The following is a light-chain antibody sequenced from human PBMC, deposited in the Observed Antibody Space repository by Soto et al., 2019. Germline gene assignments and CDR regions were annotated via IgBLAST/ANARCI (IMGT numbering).Light chain of an antibody. J-gene: IGKJ5*01. CDR2: GAS. CDR1: QTVYNF. Sequence: EILLAQSPATLSLSPWHRPTLSCMASQTVYNFLAWYQQKPVQAPRLVXYGASSRATGIPDRFSGSGSGADLTLTISRLETEDFAVYFCQQYGNSPPGTFGQGTRLEIK. V-gene: IGKV3-20*01. CDR3: QQYGNSPPGT.